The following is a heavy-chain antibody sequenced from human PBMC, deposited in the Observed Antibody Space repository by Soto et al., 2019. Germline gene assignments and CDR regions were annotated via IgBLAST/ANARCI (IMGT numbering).Heavy chain of an antibody. D-gene: IGHD3-22*01. J-gene: IGHJ3*02. CDR1: GGTFSSYA. CDR3: ARGSYYYDSSGYYYSAAFDI. CDR2: IIPIFGTA. V-gene: IGHV1-69*01. Sequence: QVQLVQSGAEVKKPGSSVKVSCKASGGTFSSYAISWVRQAPGQGLEWMGGIIPIFGTANYAQKCQGRVTITADESTSTAYMELSSLRSEDTAVYYCARGSYYYDSSGYYYSAAFDIWGQGTMVTVSS.